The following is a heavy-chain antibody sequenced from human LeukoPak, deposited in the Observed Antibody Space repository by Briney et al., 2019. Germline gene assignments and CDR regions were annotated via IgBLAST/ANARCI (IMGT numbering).Heavy chain of an antibody. D-gene: IGHD5-18*01. Sequence: PGGSLRLSCAASGFIFSNYAMSWVRQVPGRGLEWVSGINWNGRITEYADSVKDRFTISRQNTKNSLYLYMNNLGGEDTALYFCARGSVQLWLRDTYYYMDVWGKGTTVTVSS. V-gene: IGHV3-20*04. J-gene: IGHJ6*03. CDR2: INWNGRIT. CDR3: ARGSVQLWLRDTYYYMDV. CDR1: GFIFSNYA.